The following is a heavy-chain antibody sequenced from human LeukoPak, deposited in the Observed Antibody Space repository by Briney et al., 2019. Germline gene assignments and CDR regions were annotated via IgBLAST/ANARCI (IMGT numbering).Heavy chain of an antibody. Sequence: GGSLRLSCAASGFTFSSYWMSWVRQAPGKGLEWVANIKQDGSEKYYVDSVKGRLTISRDNAKNSLYLQMNSLRAEDTAVYYCARSPRYNWNDVSAFDIWGQGTMVTVSS. CDR2: IKQDGSEK. CDR3: ARSPRYNWNDVSAFDI. V-gene: IGHV3-7*01. CDR1: GFTFSSYW. J-gene: IGHJ3*02. D-gene: IGHD1-1*01.